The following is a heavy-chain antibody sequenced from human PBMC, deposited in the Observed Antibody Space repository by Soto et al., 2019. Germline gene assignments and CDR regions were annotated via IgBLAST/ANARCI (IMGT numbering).Heavy chain of an antibody. V-gene: IGHV3-30-3*01. CDR1: GFTISSYA. CDR3: ARVKGVCSGGSCYYASYYYGMDV. D-gene: IGHD2-15*01. CDR2: ISYDGSNK. J-gene: IGHJ6*02. Sequence: PGGSLRLSCAASGFTISSYAMHWVRQAPGKGLEWVAVISYDGSNKYYADSVKGRFTISRDNSKNTLYLQMNSLRAEDTAVYYCARVKGVCSGGSCYYASYYYGMDVWGQGTTVTVSS.